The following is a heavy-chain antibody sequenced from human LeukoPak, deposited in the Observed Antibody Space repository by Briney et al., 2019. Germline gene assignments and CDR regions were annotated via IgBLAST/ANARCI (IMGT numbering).Heavy chain of an antibody. D-gene: IGHD6-6*01. V-gene: IGHV3-33*01. CDR1: GFTFSNYG. J-gene: IGHJ6*02. CDR2: IWYDGSKK. CDR3: ARDPYSSTWSYGMDV. Sequence: GGSLRLSCAASGFTFSNYGMHWVRQAPGKGLEWVAVIWYDGSKKYYADSVKGRFTISRDNAKNSLFLQMNTLRAEDTAVYYCARDPYSSTWSYGMDVWGQGTTVTVSS.